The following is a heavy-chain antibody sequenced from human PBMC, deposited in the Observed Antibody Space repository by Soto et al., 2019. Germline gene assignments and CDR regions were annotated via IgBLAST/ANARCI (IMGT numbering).Heavy chain of an antibody. CDR1: GFTFDDYA. CDR2: ISWNSGSI. J-gene: IGHJ4*02. V-gene: IGHV3-9*01. CDR3: AKVGYSSSWYYFDY. D-gene: IGHD6-13*01. Sequence: ESGGGLVQPGRSLRLSCAASGFTFDDYAMHWVRQAPGKGLEWVSGISWNSGSIGYADSVKGRFTISRDNAKNSLYLQMNSLRAEDTALYYCAKVGYSSSWYYFDYWGQGTLVTVSS.